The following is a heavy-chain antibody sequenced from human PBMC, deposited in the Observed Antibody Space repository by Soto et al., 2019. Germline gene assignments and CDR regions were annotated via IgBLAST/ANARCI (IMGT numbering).Heavy chain of an antibody. J-gene: IGHJ4*02. CDR3: ARQVALLWFGELRHYLDY. CDR1: GGTIGSSSYY. Sequence: PSHTLSRTGALPGGTIGSSSYYRGWIRKPPGKGLEWIGSIYYSGSTYYNPSLKSRVTISVDTSKNQFSLKLSSVTAADTAVYYCARQVALLWFGELRHYLDYWGQGTLVTVSS. CDR2: IYYSGST. D-gene: IGHD3-10*01. V-gene: IGHV4-39*01.